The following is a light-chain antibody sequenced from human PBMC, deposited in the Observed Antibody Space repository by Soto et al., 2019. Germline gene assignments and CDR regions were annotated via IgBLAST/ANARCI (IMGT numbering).Light chain of an antibody. CDR1: SSNVGAHYG. CDR3: QSYDSSLSGYV. CDR2: GNN. Sequence: QSVLTQPPSVSGAPGQRVTISCTGSSSNVGAHYGVHWYQQFPGAAPRLLIYGNNNRPSGVPDRFSGSKSGTSASLAITGLQAEDEADYYCQSYDSSLSGYVFGTGTKVTVL. J-gene: IGLJ1*01. V-gene: IGLV1-40*01.